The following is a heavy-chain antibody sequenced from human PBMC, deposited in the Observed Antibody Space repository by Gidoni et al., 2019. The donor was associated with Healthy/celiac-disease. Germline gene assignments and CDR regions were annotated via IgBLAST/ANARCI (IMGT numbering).Heavy chain of an antibody. CDR2: IYHSGST. Sequence: QVQLQESGPGLVKPSGTLSLTCAVSGGSISRSNWWSWVRQPPGKGLEWIGEIYHSGSTNYNPSLKSRVTISVDKSKNQFSLKLSSVTAADTAVYYCARVWHDSSGYYYESWFDPWGQGTLVTVSS. J-gene: IGHJ5*02. CDR3: ARVWHDSSGYYYESWFDP. V-gene: IGHV4-4*02. CDR1: GGSISRSNW. D-gene: IGHD3-22*01.